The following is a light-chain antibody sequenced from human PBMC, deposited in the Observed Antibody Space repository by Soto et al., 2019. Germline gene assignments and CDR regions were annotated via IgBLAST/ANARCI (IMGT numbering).Light chain of an antibody. CDR3: QQYGSSPT. V-gene: IGKV3-20*01. CDR1: QSVNSSY. CDR2: DVS. Sequence: EIVLTQSRGTLSLSPGERATLSCRSSQSVNSSYLAWYQQKPGQAPRLLIYDVSSRATGIPDRFSGSGSGTDFTLTISRLEPEDFAVYYCQQYGSSPTFGQGTKVEIK. J-gene: IGKJ1*01.